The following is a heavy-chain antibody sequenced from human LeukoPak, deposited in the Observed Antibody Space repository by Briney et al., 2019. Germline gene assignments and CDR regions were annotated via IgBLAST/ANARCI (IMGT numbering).Heavy chain of an antibody. J-gene: IGHJ4*02. Sequence: PGGSLRLSCAASGFTFSDYYMSWIRQAPGKGLEWVSYISSSGSTIYYADSVKGRFTISRDNAKNSLYLQMNSLRAEDTAVYYCASTFVQQLVVGRRDYWGQGTLVTVSS. CDR2: ISSSGSTI. V-gene: IGHV3-11*04. D-gene: IGHD6-13*01. CDR3: ASTFVQQLVVGRRDY. CDR1: GFTFSDYY.